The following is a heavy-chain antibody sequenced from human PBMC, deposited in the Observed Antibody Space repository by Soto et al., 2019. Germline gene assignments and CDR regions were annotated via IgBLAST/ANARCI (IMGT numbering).Heavy chain of an antibody. J-gene: IGHJ5*02. CDR2: ISGSGGST. V-gene: IGHV3-23*01. CDR3: AKAPYSSGWYGNWFDP. D-gene: IGHD6-19*01. CDR1: GFTFSRYA. Sequence: LILSCADSGFTFSRYAMSWFRQAPVKGLEWVSAISGSGGSTYYADSVKGRFTISRDNSKNTLYLQMNSLRAEDTAVYYCAKAPYSSGWYGNWFDPWGQGTMVTVSS.